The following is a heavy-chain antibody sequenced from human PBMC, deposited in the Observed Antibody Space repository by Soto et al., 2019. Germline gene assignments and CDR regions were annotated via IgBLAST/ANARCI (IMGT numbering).Heavy chain of an antibody. V-gene: IGHV1-24*01. CDR2: FDPEDGET. J-gene: IGHJ4*02. Sequence: ASVKVSCKVSGYTLTELSMHWVRQAPGKGPEWMGGFDPEDGETIYAQKFQGRVTMTEDTSTDTAYMELSSLRSEDTAVYYCATHILTGYYIDYWGQGTLVTVSS. D-gene: IGHD3-9*01. CDR1: GYTLTELS. CDR3: ATHILTGYYIDY.